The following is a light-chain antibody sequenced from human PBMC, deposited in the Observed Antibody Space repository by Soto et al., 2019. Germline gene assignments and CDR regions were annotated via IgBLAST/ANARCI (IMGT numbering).Light chain of an antibody. J-gene: IGLJ2*01. CDR3: LLSYSATRLL. CDR1: NGPVTSGHY. CDR2: DTS. V-gene: IGLV7-46*01. Sequence: QTVVTQEPSLTVSPGGTVTLTCGSSNGPVTSGHYPYWFQQKPGQAPRTLSYDTSNRHSWTPARFSASLLGGKAALTLSGAQPEDEAEYSCLLSYSATRLLFGGGTKLTVL.